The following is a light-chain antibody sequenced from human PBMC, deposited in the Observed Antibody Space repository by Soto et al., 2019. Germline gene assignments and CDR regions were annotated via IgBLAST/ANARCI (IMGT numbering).Light chain of an antibody. J-gene: IGKJ1*01. V-gene: IGKV3-20*01. CDR3: QQYGSSGWT. CDR1: QSVSSSY. Sequence: EIVLTQSPGTLSLSPGERATLSCRASQSVSSSYLAWYQQKPGQAPRLLIYGASSRATGIPDRFSGSGSGTDFTLTISRLEPGDFAVYYWQQYGSSGWTFGQGTKVEIK. CDR2: GAS.